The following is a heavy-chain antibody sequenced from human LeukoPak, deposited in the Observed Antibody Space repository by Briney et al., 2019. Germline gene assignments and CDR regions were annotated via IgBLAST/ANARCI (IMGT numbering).Heavy chain of an antibody. V-gene: IGHV3-74*01. J-gene: IGHJ5*02. CDR1: GFIFSSYW. CDR3: ARDHSPGWFDP. Sequence: GGSLRLSCAASGFIFSSYWMRWVRQAPGKGLVWVSRISSDGSSTSYADSVKGRFTISRDNAKNTLYLQMNSLGAEDTAMYYCARDHSPGWFDPWGQGTLVTVSS. CDR2: ISSDGSST. D-gene: IGHD5-18*01.